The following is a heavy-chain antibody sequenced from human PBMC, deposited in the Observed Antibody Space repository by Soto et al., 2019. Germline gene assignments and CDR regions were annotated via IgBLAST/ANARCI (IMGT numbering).Heavy chain of an antibody. CDR3: ARSPQYYNPGSSPFDY. CDR1: SYVIESGHY. V-gene: IGHV4-38-2*01. Sequence: ETLSLTCVVSSYVIESGHYWGWVRQPPGKGLEWVGSIYDSGTTYYNPSLRSRVTISADTSKNQFSLSLTSVTAADTAVYYCARSPQYYNPGSSPFDYWGPGTMVTVSS. J-gene: IGHJ3*01. D-gene: IGHD3-10*01. CDR2: IYDSGTT.